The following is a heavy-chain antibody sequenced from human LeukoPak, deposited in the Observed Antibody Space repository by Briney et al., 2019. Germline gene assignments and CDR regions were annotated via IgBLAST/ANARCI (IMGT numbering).Heavy chain of an antibody. Sequence: GSLRLSCAASGFTVSSNYMSWVRQAPGKGLEWVSVIYSGGSTYYADSVKGRFTISRDNSKNTLYLQMNSLRAEDTAVYYCARESNPYSSGWYGGFQVDDYWGQGTLVTVSS. CDR3: ARESNPYSSGWYGGFQVDDY. D-gene: IGHD6-19*01. J-gene: IGHJ4*02. CDR2: IYSGGST. CDR1: GFTVSSNY. V-gene: IGHV3-53*01.